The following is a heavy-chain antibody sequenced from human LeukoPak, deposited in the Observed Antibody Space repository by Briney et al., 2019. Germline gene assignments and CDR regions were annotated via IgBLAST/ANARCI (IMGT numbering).Heavy chain of an antibody. CDR1: GGSISSGSYY. J-gene: IGHJ3*02. V-gene: IGHV4-61*02. CDR2: IYTSGST. CDR3: ARDQDAFDI. Sequence: SQTLSLTCTVSGGSISSGSYYWSWIRQPAGKGLEWIGRIYTSGSTNYNPSLKSRVTISVDTSKNQFSLKLSSVTAADTAVYYCARDQDAFDIWGQGTMVTVSS.